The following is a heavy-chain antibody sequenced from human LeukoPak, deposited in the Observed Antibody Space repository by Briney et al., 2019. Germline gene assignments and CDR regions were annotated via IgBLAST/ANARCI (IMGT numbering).Heavy chain of an antibody. CDR3: ARRGDIVVVPAASSFDY. V-gene: IGHV4-34*01. CDR2: INHSGST. CDR1: GGSFSGYY. Sequence: PSETLSLTCAVYGGSFSGYYWSWIRQPPGKGLEWIGEINHSGSTNYNPSLKSRVTMSVDTSKNQFSLKLSSVTAADTAVYYCARRGDIVVVPAASSFDYWGQGTLVTVSS. J-gene: IGHJ4*02. D-gene: IGHD2-2*01.